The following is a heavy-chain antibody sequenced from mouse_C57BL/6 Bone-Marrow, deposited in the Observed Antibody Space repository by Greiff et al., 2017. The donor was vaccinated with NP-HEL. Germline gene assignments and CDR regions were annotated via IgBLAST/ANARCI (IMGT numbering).Heavy chain of an antibody. V-gene: IGHV1-7*01. D-gene: IGHD4-1*01. Sequence: VQLQQSGAELAKPGASVKLSCKASGYTFTSYWMHWVKQRPGQGLEWIGYINPSSGYTKYNQKFKDKATLTADKSSSTAYMQLSSLTYEDSAVYECARDRAETGTRARDDGGQGTAGTGAS. CDR3: ARDRAETGTRARDD. CDR1: GYTFTSYW. J-gene: IGHJ4*01. CDR2: INPSSGYT.